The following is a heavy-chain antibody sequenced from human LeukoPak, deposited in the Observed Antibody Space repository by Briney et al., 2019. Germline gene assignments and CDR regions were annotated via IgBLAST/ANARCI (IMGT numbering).Heavy chain of an antibody. CDR2: ISSSGSTI. CDR1: GFTFSSYE. V-gene: IGHV3-48*03. CDR3: ARRSSGPLYYYYYYMDV. D-gene: IGHD3-22*01. J-gene: IGHJ6*03. Sequence: GGSLRLSCAASGFTFSSYEMSWVRQAPGKGLEWVSYISSSGSTIYYADSVKGRFTISRDNAKNTLYLQMNSLRAEDTAVYYCARRSSGPLYYYYYYMDVWGKGTTVTVSS.